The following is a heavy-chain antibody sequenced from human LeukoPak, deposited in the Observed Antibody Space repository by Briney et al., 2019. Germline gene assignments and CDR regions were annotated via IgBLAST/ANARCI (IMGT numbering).Heavy chain of an antibody. J-gene: IGHJ6*03. V-gene: IGHV3-7*01. CDR1: GFTFSSYW. CDR3: ARVRGSYHGDYYYYMDV. CDR2: IKQDGSEK. D-gene: IGHD1-26*01. Sequence: PGGSLRLSCAASGFTFSSYWMSWVRQAPGKGLEWVANIKQDGSEKYYVDSVKGRFTISRDNAKNSLYLQMNSLRAEDTAVYYCARVRGSYHGDYYYYMDVWGKGTTVTVSS.